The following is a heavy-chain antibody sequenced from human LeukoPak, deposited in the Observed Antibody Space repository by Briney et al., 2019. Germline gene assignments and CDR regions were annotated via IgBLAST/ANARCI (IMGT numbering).Heavy chain of an antibody. CDR1: GGSISSGGYY. Sequence: PSETLSLTCTVSGGSISSGGYYWSWIRQHPGKGLEWIGYSYYSGGTYYNPSLKSRVAISVDTSKNQFSLKLTSVTAADTAVYYCARSGSTSVGNWFDPWGQGTLVTVSS. J-gene: IGHJ5*02. CDR3: ARSGSTSVGNWFDP. CDR2: SYYSGGT. V-gene: IGHV4-31*03. D-gene: IGHD2-2*01.